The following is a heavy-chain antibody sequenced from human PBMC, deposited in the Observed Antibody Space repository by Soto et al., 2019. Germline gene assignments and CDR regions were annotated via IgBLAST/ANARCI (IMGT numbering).Heavy chain of an antibody. CDR3: ARDRAVVRYSGYDLAY. CDR1: GGSISGYS. V-gene: IGHV4-59*01. CDR2: MYSSGIT. Sequence: SSETLSLTCTVSGGSISGYSWSWIRQPPGKGLECIAYMYSSGITNYNPSLKSRVTISVDTSKNQFSLKVTSVTAADTAVYYCARDRAVVRYSGYDLAYWGQGTLVTVSS. J-gene: IGHJ4*02. D-gene: IGHD5-12*01.